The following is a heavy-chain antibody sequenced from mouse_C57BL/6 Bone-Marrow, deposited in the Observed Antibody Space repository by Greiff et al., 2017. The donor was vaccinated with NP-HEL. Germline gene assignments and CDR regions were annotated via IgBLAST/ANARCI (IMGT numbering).Heavy chain of an antibody. Sequence: VQLQQSGAELVKPGASVKLSCTASGFNIKDYYMHWVKQRTEQGLEWIGWIDPEDGETKYASKFQGKATITADTSSNTAYLQLSRLTSEDTAVYYCASYGIYRADWGTGTLVTVAA. CDR3: ASYGIYRAD. CDR1: GFNIKDYY. V-gene: IGHV14-2*01. CDR2: IDPEDGET. D-gene: IGHD2-1*01. J-gene: IGHJ3*01.